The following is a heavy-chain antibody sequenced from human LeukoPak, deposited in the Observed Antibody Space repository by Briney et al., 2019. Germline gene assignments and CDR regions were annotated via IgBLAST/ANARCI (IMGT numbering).Heavy chain of an antibody. D-gene: IGHD2-2*02. CDR2: VKKDASEM. Sequence: GGSLRLSCAASGFTFSNDWMTWVRQAPGKGLEWVASVKKDASEMYYVDSVKGRFTISRDNAKNSLYLQMSSLRVEDTAVYYCAKAPSSTSCYTDWGQGTLVTVSS. CDR3: AKAPSSTSCYTD. V-gene: IGHV3-7*01. CDR1: GFTFSNDW. J-gene: IGHJ4*02.